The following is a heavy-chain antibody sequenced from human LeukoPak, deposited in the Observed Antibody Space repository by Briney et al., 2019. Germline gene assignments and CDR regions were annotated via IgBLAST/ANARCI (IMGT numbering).Heavy chain of an antibody. V-gene: IGHV3-23*01. CDR1: GFTFSSYA. Sequence: GGSLRLSCAASGFTFSSYAMSWVRQAPGKGLEWVSAISGSGGSTYYADSVKGRFTISRDNSKNTLYLQMNSLRAEDTAVYYCARAVYSSSSCYFDYWGQGTLVIVSS. CDR3: ARAVYSSSSCYFDY. D-gene: IGHD6-6*01. CDR2: ISGSGGST. J-gene: IGHJ4*02.